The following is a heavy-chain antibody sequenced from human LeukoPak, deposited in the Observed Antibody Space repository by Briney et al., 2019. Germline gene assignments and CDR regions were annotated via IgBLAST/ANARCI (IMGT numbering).Heavy chain of an antibody. CDR1: AGSISSSNYY. J-gene: IGHJ5*02. CDR3: ARDLSAVAGISVKYNWFDP. V-gene: IGHV4-39*07. Sequence: SETLSLTCTVSAGSISSSNYYWGWIRQPPGKGLEWIGSIYYSGRTYYNPSLKSRVTISVDTSKNQFSLKLSSVTAADTAVYYCARDLSAVAGISVKYNWFDPWGQGTLVTVSS. CDR2: IYYSGRT. D-gene: IGHD6-19*01.